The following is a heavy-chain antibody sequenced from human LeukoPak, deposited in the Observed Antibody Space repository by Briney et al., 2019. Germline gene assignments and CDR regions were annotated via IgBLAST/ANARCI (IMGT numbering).Heavy chain of an antibody. CDR3: ARARSRDGYLY. Sequence: TSETLSLTCAVYGGSFSGYYWNWIRQSPGKGLEWIGEINHSGSTNYNPSLKSRVTISVDTSKNQFSLNLSSVTAADTAVYYCARARSRDGYLYWGQGTLVTVSS. CDR1: GGSFSGYY. CDR2: INHSGST. J-gene: IGHJ4*02. D-gene: IGHD5-24*01. V-gene: IGHV4-34*01.